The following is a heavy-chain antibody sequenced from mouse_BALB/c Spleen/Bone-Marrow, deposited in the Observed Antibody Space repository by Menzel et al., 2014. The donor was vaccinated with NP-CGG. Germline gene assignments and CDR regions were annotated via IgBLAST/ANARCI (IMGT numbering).Heavy chain of an antibody. Sequence: EVKLVESGGGLVQPGGSRKLSCAASGFTFSSFGMHWVRQAPEKGLEWVAYISSGSSTIYYADTVKGRFTISRDNPKSTLFLQMTSLRSEDTAMYYCARDEDYAMDYWGQGTSVTVSS. CDR3: ARDEDYAMDY. CDR1: GFTFSSFG. V-gene: IGHV5-17*02. CDR2: ISSGSSTI. J-gene: IGHJ4*01.